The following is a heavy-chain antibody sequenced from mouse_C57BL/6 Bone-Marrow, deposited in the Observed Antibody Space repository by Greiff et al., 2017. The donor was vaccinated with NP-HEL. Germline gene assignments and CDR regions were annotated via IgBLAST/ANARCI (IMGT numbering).Heavy chain of an antibody. V-gene: IGHV7-3*01. CDR1: GFTFTDYY. CDR3: ARYGYYGSSPYFDY. J-gene: IGHJ2*01. CDR2: IRNKANGYTT. Sequence: EVQLVESGGGLVQPGGSLSLSCAASGFTFTDYYMSWVRQPPGKALEWLGFIRNKANGYTTEYSASVKGRFTISRDNSQSILYLQMNALRAEDSATYYCARYGYYGSSPYFDYWGQGTTLTVSS. D-gene: IGHD1-1*01.